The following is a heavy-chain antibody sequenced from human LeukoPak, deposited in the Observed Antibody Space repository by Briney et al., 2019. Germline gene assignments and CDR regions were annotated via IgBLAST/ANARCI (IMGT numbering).Heavy chain of an antibody. V-gene: IGHV4-59*12. J-gene: IGHJ4*02. CDR3: ARLLRDGYNLVDY. CDR1: GGSISSYY. Sequence: SETLSLTCTVSGGSISSYYWSWVRQPPGKGLEWLGYIYYSGSTNYNPSLKSRVTISVDTSKNQFSLKLSSVTAADTAVYYCARLLRDGYNLVDYWGQGTLVTVSS. D-gene: IGHD5-24*01. CDR2: IYYSGST.